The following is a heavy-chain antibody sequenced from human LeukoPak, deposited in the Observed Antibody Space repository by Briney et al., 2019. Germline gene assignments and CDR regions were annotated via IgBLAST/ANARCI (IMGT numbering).Heavy chain of an antibody. Sequence: GASVKVSCKASGYTFTSYDINWVRQATGQGLEWMGWMNPNSGNTGYAQKLQGRVTMTTDTSTSTAYMELRSLRSDDTAVYYCARDLGITIFGPPDAFDIWGQGTMVTVSS. CDR1: GYTFTSYD. V-gene: IGHV1-8*01. J-gene: IGHJ3*02. D-gene: IGHD3-3*01. CDR2: MNPNSGNT. CDR3: ARDLGITIFGPPDAFDI.